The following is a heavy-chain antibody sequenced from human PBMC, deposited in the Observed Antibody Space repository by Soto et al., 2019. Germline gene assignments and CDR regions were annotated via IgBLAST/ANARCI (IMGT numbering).Heavy chain of an antibody. CDR2: ISYDGSNK. J-gene: IGHJ4*02. CDR3: ARDRIRIQLCCQFDY. V-gene: IGHV3-30-3*01. Sequence: PGGSLRLSCAASGFTFSSYAMHWVRQAPGKGLEWVAVISYDGSNKYYADSVKGRFTISRDNSKNTLYLQMNSLRAEDTAVYYCARDRIRIQLCCQFDYWGQGTLVTVSS. CDR1: GFTFSSYA. D-gene: IGHD5-18*01.